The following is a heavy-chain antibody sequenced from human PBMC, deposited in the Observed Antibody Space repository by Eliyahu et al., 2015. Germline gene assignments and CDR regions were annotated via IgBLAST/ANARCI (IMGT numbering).Heavy chain of an antibody. CDR1: GFSLSLSGMC. CDR3: TRMAFRNGFDS. D-gene: IGHD2-8*01. Sequence: VTLRESGPAVVKPTQTLTLTCTFSGFSLSLSGMCVGWIRQPPGRALEWLALIDWDDTKYYSTSLKTRLTISKDTSQDQVFLTMTNMGPADTATYFCTRMAFRNGFDSWGQGIQVAVSS. J-gene: IGHJ4*02. CDR2: IDWDDTK. V-gene: IGHV2-70*13.